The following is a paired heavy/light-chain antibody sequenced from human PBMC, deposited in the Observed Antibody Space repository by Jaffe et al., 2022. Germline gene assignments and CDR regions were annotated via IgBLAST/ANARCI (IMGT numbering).Light chain of an antibody. CDR1: QSVVYLSNNKNY. CDR3: QQYYNVPVT. V-gene: IGKV4-1*01. Sequence: DIVMTQSPDSLAVSLGERATINCKSSQSVVYLSNNKNYLAWYQQKPGQPPKLLIYWASTRESGVPDRFSGSGSGTDFTLTINSLQAEDVAVYYCQQYYNVPVTFGQGTKVEIK. J-gene: IGKJ1*01. CDR2: WAS.
Heavy chain of an antibody. CDR3: VRGLKEASGSWS. J-gene: IGHJ5*02. V-gene: IGHV3-74*01. CDR2: VSSDGGTT. CDR1: GFTFSSFW. D-gene: IGHD6-13*01. Sequence: EVQLVESGGVLVQPGGSLRLSCAASGFTFSSFWMHWVRQAPGKGLVWVSRVSSDGGTTTYADSVQGRFTISRDNAKNTLYLQMNSLRVEDTAVYYCVRGLKEASGSWSWGQGTLVTVSS.